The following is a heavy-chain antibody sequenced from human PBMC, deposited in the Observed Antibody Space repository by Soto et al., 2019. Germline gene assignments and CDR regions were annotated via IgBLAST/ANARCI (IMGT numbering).Heavy chain of an antibody. CDR3: ARLRLATNNYKWFDP. J-gene: IGHJ5*02. Sequence: SETLSLTGSVSGAARNSGNYYWSWIRQVPGKGLAWIGHICLTWAADYNPSLVHRITISHDTSERQFSLNLSLVTAADTAAYYCARLRLATNNYKWFDPWGQGTLVTVSS. CDR1: GAARNSGNYY. CDR2: ICLTWAA. D-gene: IGHD1-20*01. V-gene: IGHV4-31*03.